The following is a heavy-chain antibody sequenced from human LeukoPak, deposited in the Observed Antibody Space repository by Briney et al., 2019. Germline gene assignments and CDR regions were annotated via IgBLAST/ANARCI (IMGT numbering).Heavy chain of an antibody. CDR3: AKNRVPTAITPDP. CDR1: GFTFSSYG. Sequence: GGSLRLSCAASGFTFSSYGMHWVRQAPVKGLEWVAVIPFDGSNKYYTDSVKGRSTISRDNSKNTLYLQMNSLRPEDTAVYYCAKNRVPTAITPDPWGQGPLVTVSS. D-gene: IGHD2-2*02. CDR2: IPFDGSNK. V-gene: IGHV3-30*18. J-gene: IGHJ5*02.